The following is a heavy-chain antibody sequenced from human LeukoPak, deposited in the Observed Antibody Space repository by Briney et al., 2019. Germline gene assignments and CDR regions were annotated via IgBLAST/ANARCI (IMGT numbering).Heavy chain of an antibody. V-gene: IGHV3-30*02. D-gene: IGHD6-19*01. Sequence: SGGSLRLSCAASGFTFSDYGMHWVRQAPGKGLEWVACIRYDGSNEYADAVKGRFTISRDNSKNTLYLQMNSLRAEDTAVYYCAKDRWSSGWYEGGDYWGQGTLVTVSS. CDR2: IRYDGSNE. J-gene: IGHJ4*02. CDR3: AKDRWSSGWYEGGDY. CDR1: GFTFSDYG.